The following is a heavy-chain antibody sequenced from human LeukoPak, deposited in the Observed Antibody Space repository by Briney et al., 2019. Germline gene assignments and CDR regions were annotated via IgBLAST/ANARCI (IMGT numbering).Heavy chain of an antibody. D-gene: IGHD4-23*01. J-gene: IGHJ3*02. V-gene: IGHV4-34*01. Sequence: PSETLSLTCAVYGGSFSGYYWGWIRQPPGKGLEWIGEINHSGSTNYNPSLKSRVTISVDTSKNQFSLKLSSVTAADTAVYYCAIRTPRRDAFDIWGQGTMVTVSS. CDR3: AIRTPRRDAFDI. CDR1: GGSFSGYY. CDR2: INHSGST.